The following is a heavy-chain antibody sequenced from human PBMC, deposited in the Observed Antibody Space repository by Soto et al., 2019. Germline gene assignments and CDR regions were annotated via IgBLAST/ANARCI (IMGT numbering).Heavy chain of an antibody. CDR3: GREPSDSSGNYDY. Sequence: ASVKVSCKTSGYTFTLYFMHWVRQAPGEGLEWMGWINPNSGVRQYAQKYKRRVTMTTDTSTSTAYMALTGTTSEEVAVYYWGREPSDSSGNYDYWGQANLVTVSS. CDR1: GYTFTLYF. D-gene: IGHD3-22*01. CDR2: INPNSGVR. V-gene: IGHV1-2*02. J-gene: IGHJ4*02.